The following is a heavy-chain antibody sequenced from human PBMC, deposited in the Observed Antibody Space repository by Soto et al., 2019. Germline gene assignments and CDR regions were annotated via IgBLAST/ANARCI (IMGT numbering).Heavy chain of an antibody. V-gene: IGHV4-39*01. Sequence: SETLSLTCTVSGGSISSSSYYWGWIRQPPGKGLEWIGSIYYSGSTYYNPSLKSRVTISVDTSKNQFSLKLSSVTAADTAVYYCARQAYSGYDFEGHNWFDPWGQGTLVTVSS. CDR1: GGSISSSSYY. CDR3: ARQAYSGYDFEGHNWFDP. J-gene: IGHJ5*02. CDR2: IYYSGST. D-gene: IGHD5-12*01.